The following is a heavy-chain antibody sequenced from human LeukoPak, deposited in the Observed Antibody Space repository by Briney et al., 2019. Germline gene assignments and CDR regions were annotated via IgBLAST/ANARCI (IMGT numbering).Heavy chain of an antibody. J-gene: IGHJ4*02. Sequence: GGSLRLSCATSGFTFSNYNMNWVRQAPGKGLEWVSSISSSSGYIYYADSVKGRFTISRDNANNSLFLQMSSLRAEDTAVYYCARRMSSFSPIKSTDPWRYRSAATGLDSWGPGILVTVSS. CDR2: ISSSSGYI. V-gene: IGHV3-21*01. D-gene: IGHD1-14*01. CDR3: ARRMSSFSPIKSTDPWRYRSAATGLDS. CDR1: GFTFSNYN.